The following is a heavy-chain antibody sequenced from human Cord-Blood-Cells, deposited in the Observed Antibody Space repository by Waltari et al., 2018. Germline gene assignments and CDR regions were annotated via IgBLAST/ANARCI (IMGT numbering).Heavy chain of an antibody. CDR1: GYTFTGCY. CDR3: ARGIYGSGSYDFDY. J-gene: IGHJ4*02. Sequence: QVQLVQSGAEVKKPGASVKVSCKASGYTFTGCYMHWVRQPPGQGLEWMRWINPNSGGTNDAQKFQGWVTMTRDTSISTAYVELSRLRSDDTAVYYCARGIYGSGSYDFDYWGQGTLVTVSS. V-gene: IGHV1-2*04. D-gene: IGHD3-10*01. CDR2: INPNSGGT.